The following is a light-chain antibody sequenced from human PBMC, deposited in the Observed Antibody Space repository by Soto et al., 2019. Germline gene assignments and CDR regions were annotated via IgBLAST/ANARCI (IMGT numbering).Light chain of an antibody. CDR1: SSDVGSHNF. V-gene: IGLV2-23*02. J-gene: IGLJ2*01. CDR2: EVT. Sequence: QSALTQPASVSGSPGQSFTISCTGTSSDVGSHNFVSWYQQRPGKAPKLMIFEVTKRPSGVSSRFSASKSGNTASLTISGVQAEDEADYYCCSYAGTTTWVFGGGTKLTVL. CDR3: CSYAGTTTWV.